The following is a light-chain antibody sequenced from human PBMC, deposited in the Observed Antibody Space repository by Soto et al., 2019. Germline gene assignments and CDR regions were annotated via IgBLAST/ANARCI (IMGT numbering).Light chain of an antibody. Sequence: QSVLTQPPSVSEAPRQRVTISCSGSRSNVGDNAVNWYQQFPGKAPKLLIYYDDLLTSGVSDRFSGSKSGTSASLAISGLQSEDEGDYYCEAWDDSLNGCVFGGGTKRTVL. CDR1: RSNVGDNA. CDR3: EAWDDSLNGCV. CDR2: YDD. V-gene: IGLV1-36*01. J-gene: IGLJ3*02.